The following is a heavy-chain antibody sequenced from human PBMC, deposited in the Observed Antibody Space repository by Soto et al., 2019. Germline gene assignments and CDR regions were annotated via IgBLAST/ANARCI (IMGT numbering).Heavy chain of an antibody. Sequence: QVQLVQSGAEVKKTGSSVKVSCKASGDTSSTYSINWVRQAPGQGLEWVGRIIPILALTNYAQRFQGRVTITADKSTSKLYMELSSLRSEDTAVYYCARGYCSGGSCYSPRYNWFDPWGQGTLVTVSS. CDR1: GDTSSTYS. CDR2: IIPILALT. J-gene: IGHJ5*02. V-gene: IGHV1-69*02. D-gene: IGHD2-15*01. CDR3: ARGYCSGGSCYSPRYNWFDP.